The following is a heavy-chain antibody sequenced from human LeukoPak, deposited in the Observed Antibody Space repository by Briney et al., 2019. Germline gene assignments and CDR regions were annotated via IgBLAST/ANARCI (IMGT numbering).Heavy chain of an antibody. CDR2: GGNSGGT. CDR3: ARLGITMVRGVVLDY. Sequence: SETLSLTCAVYGGSLNGYYWSWIRQPPGKGLEWIGEGGNSGGTKFNPSLKSRVTISVDTSKNQFSLKLSSVTAADTAVYYCARLGITMVRGVVLDYWGQGTLVTVSS. V-gene: IGHV4-34*01. J-gene: IGHJ4*02. D-gene: IGHD3-10*01. CDR1: GGSLNGYY.